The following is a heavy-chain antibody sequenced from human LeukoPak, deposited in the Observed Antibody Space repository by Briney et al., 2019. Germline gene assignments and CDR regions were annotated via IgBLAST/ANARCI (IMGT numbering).Heavy chain of an antibody. J-gene: IGHJ4*02. Sequence: SETLSLTCTVSGGSMNTYSWSWIRQPPGKGLEWIGYIYYSGGTNYNPSLKSRVTVSIDTSKKQVSLKLSSVTAADTAVYYCARGGYIFGVWGQGTLVTVSS. V-gene: IGHV4-59*01. CDR1: GGSMNTYS. CDR3: ARGGYIFGV. D-gene: IGHD5-18*01. CDR2: IYYSGGT.